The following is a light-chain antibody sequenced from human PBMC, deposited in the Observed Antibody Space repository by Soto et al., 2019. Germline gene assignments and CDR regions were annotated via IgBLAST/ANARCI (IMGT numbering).Light chain of an antibody. Sequence: DIVMTQSPDSLAVSLGERATINCKSSQSVLYSSNNENYLAWYQQKPGQPPNLLIYWASTRESGVPDRFSVSGSGTDFTLTISSLQAEDVAVYYCQQYYSTPPTFGQGTKVEIK. J-gene: IGKJ1*01. CDR1: QSVLYSSNNENY. CDR3: QQYYSTPPT. V-gene: IGKV4-1*01. CDR2: WAS.